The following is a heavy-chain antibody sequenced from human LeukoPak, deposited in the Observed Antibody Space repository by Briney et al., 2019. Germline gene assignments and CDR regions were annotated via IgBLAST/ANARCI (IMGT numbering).Heavy chain of an antibody. CDR2: LYTSGST. Sequence: SETLSLTCTVSGGSISSYYWSWIRQPAGKGLEWIGRLYTSGSTNSNPSLKSRVTMSVDTSKNQFSLKLSSVTAADTAVYYCARDTTMVRGVMDYYYYYMDVWGKGTTVTVSS. CDR3: ARDTTMVRGVMDYYYYYMDV. CDR1: GGSISSYY. J-gene: IGHJ6*03. V-gene: IGHV4-4*07. D-gene: IGHD3-10*01.